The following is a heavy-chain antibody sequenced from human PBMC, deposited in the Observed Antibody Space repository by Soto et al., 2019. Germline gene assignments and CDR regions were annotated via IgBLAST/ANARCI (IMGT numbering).Heavy chain of an antibody. CDR2: ISGSGGST. J-gene: IGHJ4*02. V-gene: IGHV3-23*01. CDR1: GLTFSSYA. CDR3: ANPYRWDAPDY. D-gene: IGHD1-26*01. Sequence: EVQLLESGGGLIQPGGSLRLSSAASGLTFSSYAMSWVRQAPGKRLEWVSAISGSGGSTYYAVSVKGRFTISRDNSKNALYLHMTSLRAEDTAVYYCANPYRWDAPDYWGQGTLVTVSS.